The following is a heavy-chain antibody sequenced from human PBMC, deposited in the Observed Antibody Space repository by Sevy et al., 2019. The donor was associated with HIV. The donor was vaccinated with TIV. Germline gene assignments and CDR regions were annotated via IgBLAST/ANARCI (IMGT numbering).Heavy chain of an antibody. J-gene: IGHJ5*02. V-gene: IGHV1-2*02. CDR1: GYTFTGYY. D-gene: IGHD2-2*01. Sequence: ASVKVSCKACGYTFTGYYMHWVRQAPGQGLEWMGWINPNSGGTNYAQKFQGRVTMTRDTSISTAYMELSRLRSDDTAVYYCAREQDIVVVPAAMNWFDPWGQGTLVTVSS. CDR3: AREQDIVVVPAAMNWFDP. CDR2: INPNSGGT.